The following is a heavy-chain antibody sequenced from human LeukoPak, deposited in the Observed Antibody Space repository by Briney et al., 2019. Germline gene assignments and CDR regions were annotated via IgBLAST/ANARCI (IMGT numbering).Heavy chain of an antibody. J-gene: IGHJ3*02. V-gene: IGHV4-34*01. Sequence: PSETLSLTRGVHGDSFSGNYWTWIRQPPGKGLEWIGEINHSGSTNYKSSLKSRVTISLDTSKNQFSLKLSSVTAADTAVYYCARGLKDDDSSGGHAFDIWGQGTMVTVSS. CDR3: ARGLKDDDSSGGHAFDI. D-gene: IGHD3-22*01. CDR2: INHSGST. CDR1: GDSFSGNY.